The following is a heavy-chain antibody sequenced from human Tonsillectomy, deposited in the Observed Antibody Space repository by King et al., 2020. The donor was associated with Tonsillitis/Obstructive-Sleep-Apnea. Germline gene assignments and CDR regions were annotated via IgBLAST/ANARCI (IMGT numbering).Heavy chain of an antibody. J-gene: IGHJ5*02. CDR3: ARAYCSSTSCHANWFDP. CDR1: GYTFTSYG. CDR2: ISAYNGNT. Sequence: QLVQSGAEVKKPGASVKVSCQASGYTFTSYGISWVRQAPGQGLEWMGWISAYNGNTKYAQKLQGRVTMTTDTSTSTAYMELRSLRSDDTAVYYCARAYCSSTSCHANWFDPWGQGTLVTVSS. D-gene: IGHD2-2*01. V-gene: IGHV1-18*01.